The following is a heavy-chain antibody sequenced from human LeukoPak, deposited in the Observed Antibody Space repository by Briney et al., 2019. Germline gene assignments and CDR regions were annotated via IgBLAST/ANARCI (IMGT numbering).Heavy chain of an antibody. CDR2: ISSSGSTI. CDR3: ARDNTIFGVAHINH. D-gene: IGHD3-3*01. CDR1: GFTFSDYY. J-gene: IGHJ5*02. V-gene: IGHV3-11*04. Sequence: PGGSLRLSCAASGFTFSDYYMSWIRQAPGKGLEWVSYISSSGSTIYYADSVKGRFTISRDNAKNSLYLQMNSLRAEDTAVYFCARDNTIFGVAHINHWGQRTLVTVSS.